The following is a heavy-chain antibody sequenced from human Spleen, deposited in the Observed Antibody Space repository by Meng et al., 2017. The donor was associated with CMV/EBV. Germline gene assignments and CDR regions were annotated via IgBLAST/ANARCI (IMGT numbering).Heavy chain of an antibody. V-gene: IGHV3-23*01. J-gene: IGHJ6*02. CDR2: ISGSGAST. D-gene: IGHD2-2*01. CDR3: ARAEPAAIRGVSMDV. Sequence: GESLKISCVASGFTFSSYVMSWVRQAPGKGLEWVSTISGSGASTYYADSVKGRFTISRDNSKNTLYLQMNSLRAEDTAVYYCARAEPAAIRGVSMDVWGQGTTVTVSS. CDR1: GFTFSSYV.